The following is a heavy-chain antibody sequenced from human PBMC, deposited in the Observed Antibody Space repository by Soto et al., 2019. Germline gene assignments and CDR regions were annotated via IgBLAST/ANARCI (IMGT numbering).Heavy chain of an antibody. V-gene: IGHV1-2*04. Sequence: ASVKVSCKASGYTFTGYYMHWVRQAPGQGLEWMGWINPNSGGTNYAQKFQGWVTMTRDTSISTAYMELSRLRSDDTAVYYCASDREVRARYYYGMDVWGQGTTVTVSS. CDR3: ASDREVRARYYYGMDV. D-gene: IGHD3-10*01. J-gene: IGHJ6*02. CDR2: INPNSGGT. CDR1: GYTFTGYY.